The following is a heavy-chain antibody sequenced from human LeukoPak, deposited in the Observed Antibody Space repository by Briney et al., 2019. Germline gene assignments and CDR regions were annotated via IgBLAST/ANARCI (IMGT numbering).Heavy chain of an antibody. J-gene: IGHJ4*02. CDR3: AKGPSGSGYYAGIF. D-gene: IGHD5-12*01. Sequence: GGSLRLSCTGSGFTFSSYWMNWVRQAPGKELEWVANIKLDGSEKYYLDSVKGRFTISRDNAKRSVFLQMNSLRDEDTAVYYCAKGPSGSGYYAGIFWGQGTLITVSS. CDR1: GFTFSSYW. V-gene: IGHV3-7*01. CDR2: IKLDGSEK.